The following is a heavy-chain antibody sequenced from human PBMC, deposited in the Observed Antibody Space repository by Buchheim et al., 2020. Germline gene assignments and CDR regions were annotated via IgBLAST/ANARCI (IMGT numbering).Heavy chain of an antibody. CDR2: INTDGRST. J-gene: IGHJ1*01. Sequence: EVQLVESGGGLVQSGGSLRLSCAASEFTFSNYWMHWVRQAPGKGLVWVSWINTDGRSTRYADSVKGRFTISRDNAKNSLYLQMSSLRVEDTAVYYCATDPHYPSGSYWGRGTL. V-gene: IGHV3-74*01. CDR1: EFTFSNYW. CDR3: ATDPHYPSGSY. D-gene: IGHD3-10*01.